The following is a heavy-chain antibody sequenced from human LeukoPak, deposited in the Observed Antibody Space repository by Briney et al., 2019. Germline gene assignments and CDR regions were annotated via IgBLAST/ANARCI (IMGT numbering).Heavy chain of an antibody. CDR2: IKEDGSDK. CDR3: AKDRTRQAY. D-gene: IGHD3-3*01. J-gene: IGHJ4*02. CDR1: GFTFSNYW. Sequence: PGGSLRLSCAASGFTFSNYWMSWVRQTPGKGLEWVANIKEDGSDKYYVDSLKGRFTISRDNAKNSLYLQTNSLRAEDTAVYYCAKDRTRQAYWGQGTLVTVSS. V-gene: IGHV3-7*03.